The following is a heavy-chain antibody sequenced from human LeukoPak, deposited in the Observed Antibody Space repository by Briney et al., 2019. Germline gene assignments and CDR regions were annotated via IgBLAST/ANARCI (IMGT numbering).Heavy chain of an antibody. J-gene: IGHJ4*02. V-gene: IGHV1-2*02. D-gene: IGHD2-15*01. CDR2: INPHSGST. CDR3: ARRGLAASSDS. CDR1: GYSFTGYF. Sequence: ASVKVSCKASGYSFTGYFILWMRQAPGQGLEWLGWINPHSGSTKYATKFQGRVTSTRDTSSNTAYLEVTSFRPDDTAIYYCARRGLAASSDSWGQGTLVTVSS.